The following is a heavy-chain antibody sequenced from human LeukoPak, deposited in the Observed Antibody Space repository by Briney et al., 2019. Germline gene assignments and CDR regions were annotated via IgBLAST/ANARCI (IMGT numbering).Heavy chain of an antibody. CDR1: GFTFSSYG. D-gene: IGHD5-24*01. J-gene: IGHJ4*02. CDR2: ISYDGSNK. CDR3: AKMSEMAKSDY. V-gene: IGHV3-30*18. Sequence: PGGSLRLSCAASGFTFSSYGMHWVRQAPGKGLEWVAVISYDGSNKYYADSVKGRFTISRDNSKNTLYLQMNSLRAEDTAVYYCAKMSEMAKSDYWGQGTLVTVSS.